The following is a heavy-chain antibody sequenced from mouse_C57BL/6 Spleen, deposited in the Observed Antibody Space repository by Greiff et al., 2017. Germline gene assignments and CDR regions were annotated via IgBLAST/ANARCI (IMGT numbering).Heavy chain of an antibody. J-gene: IGHJ3*01. CDR2: ISGGGGNT. CDR3: ARQGYDYDVGWFAY. D-gene: IGHD2-4*01. CDR1: GFTFSSYT. Sequence: EVQVVESGGGLVKPGGSLKLSCAASGFTFSSYTMSWVRQTPEKRLEWVATISGGGGNTYYPDSVKGRFTISRDKAKNTLYMQISSLRSEDTALYYCARQGYDYDVGWFAYWGQGTLVTVSA. V-gene: IGHV5-9*01.